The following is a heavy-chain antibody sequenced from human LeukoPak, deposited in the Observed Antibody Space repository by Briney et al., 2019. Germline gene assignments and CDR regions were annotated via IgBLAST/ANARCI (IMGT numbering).Heavy chain of an antibody. J-gene: IGHJ5*02. CDR2: IYYSGST. D-gene: IGHD2-15*01. CDR3: ARGYCSGGSCYSGWFDP. Sequence: SSETLSLTCTVSGGSISSGDYYWGWIRQPPGKGLEWIGYIYYSGSTYYNPSLKSRVTISVDTSKNQFSLKLSSVTAADTAVYYCARGYCSGGSCYSGWFDPWGQGTLVTVSS. CDR1: GGSISSGDYY. V-gene: IGHV4-30-4*02.